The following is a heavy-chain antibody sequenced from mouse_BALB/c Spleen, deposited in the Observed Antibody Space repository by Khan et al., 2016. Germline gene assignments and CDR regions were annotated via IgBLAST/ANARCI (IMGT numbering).Heavy chain of an antibody. CDR2: INPYNDGT. V-gene: IGHV1S136*01. D-gene: IGHD2-4*01. CDR1: EYTFTSYV. Sequence: VQLKQSGPELVKPGASVKMSCKASEYTFTSYVMHWVKQKPGQGLEWIGYINPYNDGTKYNEKFKGKATLTSDKSSSTAYMELSSLTSEDSAVYSCARSTMITFLDYWGQGTTLTVSA. J-gene: IGHJ2*01. CDR3: ARSTMITFLDY.